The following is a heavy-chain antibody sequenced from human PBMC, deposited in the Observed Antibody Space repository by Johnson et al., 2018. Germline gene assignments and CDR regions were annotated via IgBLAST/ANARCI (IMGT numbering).Heavy chain of an antibody. CDR1: GYSFSSYY. D-gene: IGHD6-6*01. Sequence: VQLLESGAEVKKPGASVKVSCKTSGYSFSSYYMHWVRQAPGQGLEWMGVINPSSGSTDYAQKFQGRVTMTRDTSTGTVYMELSSLRSEDTAVYYCGREGGPAYSSSFDYWGQGTLVTVSA. V-gene: IGHV1-46*01. CDR2: INPSSGST. CDR3: GREGGPAYSSSFDY. J-gene: IGHJ4*02.